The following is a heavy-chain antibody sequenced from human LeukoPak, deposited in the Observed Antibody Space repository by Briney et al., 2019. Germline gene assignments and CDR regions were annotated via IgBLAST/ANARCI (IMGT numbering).Heavy chain of an antibody. CDR3: ARATAVGSGSLYYLDY. J-gene: IGHJ4*02. CDR1: GASISNYY. CDR2: IYSRGNT. Sequence: PSETLSLTCTVSGASISNYYWTWIRQAAGKGLEYIGRIYSRGNTNYNPSLKSRVTMSVDTSKNQFSLKLNSLTAADTAVYYCARATAVGSGSLYYLDYWGQGTLVTVAS. V-gene: IGHV4-4*07. D-gene: IGHD3-10*01.